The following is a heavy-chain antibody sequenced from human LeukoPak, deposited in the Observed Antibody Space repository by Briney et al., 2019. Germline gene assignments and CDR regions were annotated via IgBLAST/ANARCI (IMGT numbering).Heavy chain of an antibody. CDR2: IYYSGST. CDR1: GGSISSYY. CDR3: ATYGDYWFDY. J-gene: IGHJ4*02. Sequence: SETLSLTCTVSGGSISSYYWSWIRQPPGKGLEWIGYIYYSGSTNYNPSLKSRVTISVDTSKNQFSLKLSSVTAADTGVYYCATYGDYWFDYWGQGTLVTVSS. D-gene: IGHD4-17*01. V-gene: IGHV4-59*01.